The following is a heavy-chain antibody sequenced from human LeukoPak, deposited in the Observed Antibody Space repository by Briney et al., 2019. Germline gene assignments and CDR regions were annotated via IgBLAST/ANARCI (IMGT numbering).Heavy chain of an antibody. CDR1: GYRFTSYW. Sequence: GESLKISFKGSGYRFTSYWIGWVRQMPGKGLEWMGIIYPGDSDTRYSPSFQGQVTISADKSISTAYLQWSSLKASDTAMYYCARQTTIFGVGPNPRSYNWFDPWGQGTLVTVSS. D-gene: IGHD3-3*01. CDR2: IYPGDSDT. CDR3: ARQTTIFGVGPNPRSYNWFDP. V-gene: IGHV5-51*01. J-gene: IGHJ5*02.